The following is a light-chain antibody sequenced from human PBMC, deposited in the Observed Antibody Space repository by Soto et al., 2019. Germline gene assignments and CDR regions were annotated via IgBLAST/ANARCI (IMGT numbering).Light chain of an antibody. J-gene: IGKJ1*01. CDR3: QQYNSYSPWT. CDR2: DAS. CDR1: QSISSW. V-gene: IGKV1-5*01. Sequence: DIQMTQSPSTLSASVGDRVTITCRASQSISSWLAWYQQKPGKAPKLLIYDASSLESGVPSRFSGSGSGTEFTLTISSLQPDDFATYYCQQYNSYSPWTFVQVTKV.